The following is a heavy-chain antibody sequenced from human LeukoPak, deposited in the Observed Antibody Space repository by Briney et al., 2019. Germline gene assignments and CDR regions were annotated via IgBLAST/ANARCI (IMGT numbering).Heavy chain of an antibody. J-gene: IGHJ4*02. CDR3: AKTDCSSTSCYVLDY. CDR1: GFTFSSYG. D-gene: IGHD2-2*01. V-gene: IGHV3-30*18. Sequence: PGGSLRLSCAASGFTFSSYGMHWVRQAPDKGLEWVAVISYDGSNKYYADSVKGRFTISRDNSKNTLDLQMNTLRAEDTAVYYCAKTDCSSTSCYVLDYWGQGTLVTVSS. CDR2: ISYDGSNK.